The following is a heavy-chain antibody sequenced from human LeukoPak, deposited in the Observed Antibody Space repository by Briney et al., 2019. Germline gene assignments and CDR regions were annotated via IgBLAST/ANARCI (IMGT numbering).Heavy chain of an antibody. J-gene: IGHJ3*02. CDR1: GYTFTSFG. D-gene: IGHD1-26*01. V-gene: IGHV1-18*01. CDR2: ISAYNGNT. Sequence: ASVKVSCKASGYTFTSFGISWVRQAPGQGLEWMGWISAYNGNTNYAQNLQARVTMTTDTSTSTAYMELRSLRSDDTAVYYCATGGRWELPRPYAFEIWGQGTMVTVSS. CDR3: ATGGRWELPRPYAFEI.